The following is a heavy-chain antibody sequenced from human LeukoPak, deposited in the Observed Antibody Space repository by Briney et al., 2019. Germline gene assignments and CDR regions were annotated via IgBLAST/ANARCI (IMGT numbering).Heavy chain of an antibody. Sequence: GGSLGLSCAASGFTFRNYVIHWVRQAPGKGLEWVAVTSSDLNVKLYADSVKGRFTISRDNSKNTLYLQMNSLRAEDTAVYYCAKGRVTEDYWGQGTLVTVSS. D-gene: IGHD4-11*01. CDR3: AKGRVTEDY. J-gene: IGHJ4*02. CDR2: TSSDLNVK. CDR1: GFTFRNYV. V-gene: IGHV3-30-3*01.